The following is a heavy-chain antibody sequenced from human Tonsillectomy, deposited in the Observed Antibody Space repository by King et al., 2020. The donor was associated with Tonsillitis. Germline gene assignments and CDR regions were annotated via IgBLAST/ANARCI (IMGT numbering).Heavy chain of an antibody. J-gene: IGHJ4*02. CDR3: ARLPYYDTSVYYGYYFDY. D-gene: IGHD3-22*01. Sequence: QLQESGPGLVKPSETLSLTCTVSGGSISSSGYYWGWIRRPPGKGLEWVGNIFYRGSTYYNPSLKCRVPISVDTFKNQFSLKLTSVTAADTAVYYCARLPYYDTSVYYGYYFDYWGQGTLVTVSS. V-gene: IGHV4-39*01. CDR1: GGSISSSGYY. CDR2: IFYRGST.